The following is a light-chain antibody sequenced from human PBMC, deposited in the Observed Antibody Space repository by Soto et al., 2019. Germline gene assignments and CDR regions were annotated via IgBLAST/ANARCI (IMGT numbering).Light chain of an antibody. CDR2: GAS. J-gene: IGKJ2*01. Sequence: EIVMTQSPATLSVSPGESATLSCRASQSISSELAWYQQKPGQPPRLLIYGASTRATGVPARFTGSGSGSDFTLTISGLQSEDFAVYYCQQGHNWPLTSGQGTRLEI. V-gene: IGKV3-15*01. CDR3: QQGHNWPLT. CDR1: QSISSE.